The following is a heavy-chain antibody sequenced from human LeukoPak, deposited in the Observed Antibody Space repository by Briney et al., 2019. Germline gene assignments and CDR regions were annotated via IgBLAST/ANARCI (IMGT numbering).Heavy chain of an antibody. V-gene: IGHV3-30*02. CDR3: AKDLHGGYSSDY. J-gene: IGHJ4*02. CDR2: IDFEGVDK. CDR1: GFTFNNIG. Sequence: GSLRLSCAASGFTFNNIGMHWVRQAPGKGLEFVSFIDFEGVDKYYADSVKGRFTISKDYSKATLYLQMNSLRPEDTAIYYCAKDLHGGYSSDYWGQGTLVTVSS. D-gene: IGHD4-23*01.